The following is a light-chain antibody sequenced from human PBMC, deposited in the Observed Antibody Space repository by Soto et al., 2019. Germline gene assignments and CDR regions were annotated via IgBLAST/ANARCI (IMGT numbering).Light chain of an antibody. CDR1: SRDVGGYNY. V-gene: IGLV2-14*01. Sequence: QSVLTQPASVSGSPGQSLTISCTGTSRDVGGYNYVSWYKQYPGKAPKIMIYEVTNRPSGVPDRFSGSKSGNTASLTISGLQPEDEADYYCSSYTSSNTLLFGTGTKVTVL. CDR3: SSYTSSNTLL. CDR2: EVT. J-gene: IGLJ1*01.